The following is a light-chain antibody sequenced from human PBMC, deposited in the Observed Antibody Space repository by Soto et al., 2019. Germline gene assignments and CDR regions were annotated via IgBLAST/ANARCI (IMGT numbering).Light chain of an antibody. CDR3: QQSHNMPLT. CDR1: QSITNY. V-gene: IGKV1-39*01. J-gene: IGKJ3*01. Sequence: DIQMTQSPSSLSASVGDRVTITCRASQSITNYLNWYQHKPGKAPKLLVYAASSLQSGVPSRFSGSGSGTDFTLTISSLQPEDFATYFCQQSHNMPLTFGPGTNVDIK. CDR2: AAS.